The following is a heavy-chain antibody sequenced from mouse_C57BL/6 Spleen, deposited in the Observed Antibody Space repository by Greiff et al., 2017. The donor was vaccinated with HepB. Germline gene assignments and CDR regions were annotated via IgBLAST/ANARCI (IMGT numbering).Heavy chain of an antibody. Sequence: QVQLQQSGAELVKPGASVKLSCKASGYTFTSYWMQWVKQRPGQGLEWIGEIDPSDSYTNYNQKFKGKATLTVDTSSSTAYMQLSSLTSEDSAVYYCASKTMGTTVVATDFDYWGQGTTLTVSS. D-gene: IGHD1-1*01. J-gene: IGHJ2*01. CDR3: ASKTMGTTVVATDFDY. V-gene: IGHV1-50*01. CDR2: IDPSDSYT. CDR1: GYTFTSYW.